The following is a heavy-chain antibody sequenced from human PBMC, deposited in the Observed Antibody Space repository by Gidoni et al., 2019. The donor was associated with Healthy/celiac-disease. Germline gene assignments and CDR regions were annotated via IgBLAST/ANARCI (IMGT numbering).Heavy chain of an antibody. CDR3: ARDAVAGVFDY. V-gene: IGHV3-21*01. D-gene: IGHD6-19*01. J-gene: IGHJ4*02. CDR1: GFTFSSYS. CDR2: ISSSSSYI. Sequence: EVQLVESGGGLVKPGGSLRLSCAASGFTFSSYSMNWVRQAPGKGLEWVSSISSSSSYIDYADSVKGRFTISRDNAKNSLYLQMNSLRAEDTAVYYCARDAVAGVFDYWGQGTLVTVSS.